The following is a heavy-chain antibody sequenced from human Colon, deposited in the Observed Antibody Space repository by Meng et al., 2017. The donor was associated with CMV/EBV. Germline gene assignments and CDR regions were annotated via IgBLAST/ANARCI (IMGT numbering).Heavy chain of an antibody. CDR1: GFTFRSYW. CDR3: ARSMVVAGIIPFFDY. J-gene: IGHJ4*02. V-gene: IGHV3-74*01. CDR2: LKSDGSST. Sequence: GGSLRLSCAASGFTFRSYWMHWVRQAPGKGLVWVSRLKSDGSSTTYADSVKGRFTISRDNAKNTVFLQVHGLRIEDTAVYYCARSMVVAGIIPFFDYWGQGVLVTVSS. D-gene: IGHD2-15*01.